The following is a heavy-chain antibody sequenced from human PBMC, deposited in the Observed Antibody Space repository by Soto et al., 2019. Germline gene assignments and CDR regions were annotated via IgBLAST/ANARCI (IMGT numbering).Heavy chain of an antibody. CDR1: GFTFSSYW. Sequence: GGSLRLSCAASGFTFSSYWMSWVRQAPGKGLEWVANIKQDGSEKYYVDSVKGRFTISRDNAKNSLYLQMNSLRAEDTAVYYCARLNGGYCSSTSCHTIPRAFDIWGQGTMVTVSS. D-gene: IGHD2-2*01. CDR3: ARLNGGYCSSTSCHTIPRAFDI. CDR2: IKQDGSEK. V-gene: IGHV3-7*01. J-gene: IGHJ3*02.